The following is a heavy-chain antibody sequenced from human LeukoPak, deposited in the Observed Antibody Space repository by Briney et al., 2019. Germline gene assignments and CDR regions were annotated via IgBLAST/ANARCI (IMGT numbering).Heavy chain of an antibody. V-gene: IGHV1-46*03. J-gene: IGHJ3*02. CDR1: GYTFTSYY. D-gene: IGHD3-9*01. CDR3: AIDPEAGLRYFDWLFTAGGAFDI. CDR2: INPSGGST. Sequence: ASVKVSCKASGYTFTSYYMHWVRQAPEQGLEWMGIINPSGGSTSYVQKFQGTVTMTRHTSTSTVYMELSSLRSEDTAVYYCAIDPEAGLRYFDWLFTAGGAFDIWGQGTMVTVSS.